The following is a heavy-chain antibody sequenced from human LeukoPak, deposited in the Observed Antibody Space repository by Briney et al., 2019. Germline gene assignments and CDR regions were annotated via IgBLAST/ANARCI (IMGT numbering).Heavy chain of an antibody. CDR1: GYEVSGASVA. J-gene: IGHJ4*02. CDR2: TWYSSKWYS. Sequence: SQTLSLTCAISGYEVSGASVAWDWVRQSPSRGLEWLGRTWYSSKWYSDYAISVNGRLITNPDTSNNQFSLHLKSVTPEDTAVYYCAREIKARGELDYWGQGILVTVSS. V-gene: IGHV6-1*01. D-gene: IGHD3-10*01. CDR3: AREIKARGELDY.